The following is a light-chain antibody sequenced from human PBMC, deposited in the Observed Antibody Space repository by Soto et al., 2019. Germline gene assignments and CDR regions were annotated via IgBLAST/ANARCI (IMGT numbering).Light chain of an antibody. CDR1: QSVSSSY. J-gene: IGKJ5*01. Sequence: EIVLSQSPGTLSLSPGDRATLSCRASQSVSSSYLAWYQQKPGQAPRLLIYGASSRTTGISDRFTGSGSGTDFTLTISRLEPEDFAVYYCQQYDTSSVTFGQGTRLEIK. V-gene: IGKV3-20*01. CDR3: QQYDTSSVT. CDR2: GAS.